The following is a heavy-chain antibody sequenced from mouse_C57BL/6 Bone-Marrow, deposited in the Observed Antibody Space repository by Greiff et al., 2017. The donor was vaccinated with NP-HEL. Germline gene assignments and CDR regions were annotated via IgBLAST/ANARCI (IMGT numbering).Heavy chain of an antibody. Sequence: VQLKQSGAELVKPGASVKLSCTASGFNIKDYYMHWVKQRTEQGLEWIGRIDPEDGETKYAPKFQGKATITADTSSNTAYLQLSILTSEDTAVYYCARNDWSTTVVATGFDYAMDYWGQGTSVTVSS. V-gene: IGHV14-2*01. J-gene: IGHJ4*01. CDR2: IDPEDGET. CDR1: GFNIKDYY. D-gene: IGHD1-1*01. CDR3: ARNDWSTTVVATGFDYAMDY.